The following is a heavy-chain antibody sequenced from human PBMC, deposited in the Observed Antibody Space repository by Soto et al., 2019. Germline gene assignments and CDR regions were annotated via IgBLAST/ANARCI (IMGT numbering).Heavy chain of an antibody. V-gene: IGHV3-48*02. J-gene: IGHJ5*02. D-gene: IGHD6-13*01. CDR1: GFTFSSYG. CDR2: ISSSSSTI. Sequence: QPGGSLRLSCAASGFTFSSYGMHWVRQAPGKGLEWVSYISSSSSTIYYADSVKGRFTISRDNAKNSLYLQMNSLRDEDTAVYYCARDSPYSSSCYDLNWFDPWAQGNLVTVSS. CDR3: ARDSPYSSSCYDLNWFDP.